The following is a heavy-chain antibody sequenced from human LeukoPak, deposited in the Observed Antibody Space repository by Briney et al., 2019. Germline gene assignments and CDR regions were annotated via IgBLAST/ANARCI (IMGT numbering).Heavy chain of an antibody. Sequence: PSETLSLTCAVSGESISSTNWWSWVRQAPGKGLEWIGEIYHSGTTKYNPSLKSRVTISFDTSKNQFSLNLRSVTAADTAVYFCVNKVYCSTTSCYHAGYWGQGTLVTVSS. D-gene: IGHD2-2*01. CDR3: VNKVYCSTTSCYHAGY. V-gene: IGHV4-4*02. CDR1: GESISSTNW. J-gene: IGHJ4*02. CDR2: IYHSGTT.